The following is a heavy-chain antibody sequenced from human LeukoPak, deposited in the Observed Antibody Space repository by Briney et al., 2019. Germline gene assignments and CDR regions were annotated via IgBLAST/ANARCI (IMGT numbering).Heavy chain of an antibody. V-gene: IGHV4-38-2*02. J-gene: IGHJ4*02. CDR2: THHSGAT. D-gene: IGHD7-27*01. Sequence: SETLSLTCSVSGYSISSGYCWGWIRQPPGKGPEWIATTHHSGATYYNPSLKSRVTLSVDTSKNQVSLKMTSATAADTAVYYCTREVWGSTFPDYWGQGTLVTVSS. CDR1: GYSISSGYC. CDR3: TREVWGSTFPDY.